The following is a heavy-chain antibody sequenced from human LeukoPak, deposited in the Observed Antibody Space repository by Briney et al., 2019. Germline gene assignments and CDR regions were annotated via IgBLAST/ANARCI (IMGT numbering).Heavy chain of an antibody. CDR3: AVSYGSGSSDY. CDR1: GFTFSTYA. CDR2: IKQDGSEK. J-gene: IGHJ4*02. V-gene: IGHV3-7*03. Sequence: PGGSLRLSCAVSGFTFSTYAMSWVRQASGKGLEWVANIKQDGSEKYYVDSVKGRFTISRDNAKNSLYLQMNSLRAEDTAVYYCAVSYGSGSSDYWGQGTLVTVSS. D-gene: IGHD3-10*01.